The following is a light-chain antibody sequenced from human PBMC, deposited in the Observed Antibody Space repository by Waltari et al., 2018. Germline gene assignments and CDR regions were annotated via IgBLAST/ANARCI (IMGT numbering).Light chain of an antibody. J-gene: IGKJ1*01. Sequence: IVLTQSPGPLSLSPGARATPPCRASQSVSRALAWYQQKPGQAPRLLIYGASNRATGIPDRFSGSGSGTDFSLTISSLEPEDFAVYYCQHYLRLPATFGQGTKVEIK. CDR2: GAS. CDR3: QHYLRLPAT. CDR1: QSVSRA. V-gene: IGKV3-20*01.